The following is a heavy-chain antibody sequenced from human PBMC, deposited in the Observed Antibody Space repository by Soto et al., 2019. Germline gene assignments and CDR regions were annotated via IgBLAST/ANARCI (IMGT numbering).Heavy chain of an antibody. J-gene: IGHJ3*02. V-gene: IGHV1-18*04. Sequence: RASVKVSCKASGYTFTSYGISWVRQAPGQGLEWMGWISAYNGNTNYAQKLQGRVTMTTDTSTSTAYMELRSLRSDDTAVYYCARVDIVVVVAAKGEAFDIWGQGTMVTVSS. CDR3: ARVDIVVVVAAKGEAFDI. CDR2: ISAYNGNT. CDR1: GYTFTSYG. D-gene: IGHD2-15*01.